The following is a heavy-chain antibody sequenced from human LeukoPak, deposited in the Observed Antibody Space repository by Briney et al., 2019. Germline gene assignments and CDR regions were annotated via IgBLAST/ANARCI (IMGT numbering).Heavy chain of an antibody. CDR2: IYTSGST. CDR3: AREGYSGYDHPGYYYYYMDV. D-gene: IGHD5-12*01. V-gene: IGHV4-61*02. J-gene: IGHJ6*03. CDR1: GGSISSGSYY. Sequence: PSETLSLTCTVSGGSISSGSYYWSWIRQPAGKGLEWIGRIYTSGSTNYNPSLKSRVTMSVDTSKNQFSLKLSSVTAADTAVYYCAREGYSGYDHPGYYYYYMDVWGKGTTVTISS.